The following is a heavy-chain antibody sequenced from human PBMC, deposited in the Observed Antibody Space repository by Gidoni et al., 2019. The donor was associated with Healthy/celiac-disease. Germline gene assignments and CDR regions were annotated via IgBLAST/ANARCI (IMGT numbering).Heavy chain of an antibody. CDR1: GFTFSSYA. V-gene: IGHV3-23*01. Sequence: EVQLLESGGGLVQPGGSLRLSCAASGFTFSSYAMSWVRQAPGKGLEWVSAISGSGGSTYYADSVKGRFTISRDNSKNTLYLQMNSLRAEDTAVYYCAKDLGFGELQLGAFDIWGQGTMVTVSS. CDR2: ISGSGGST. CDR3: AKDLGFGELQLGAFDI. D-gene: IGHD3-10*01. J-gene: IGHJ3*02.